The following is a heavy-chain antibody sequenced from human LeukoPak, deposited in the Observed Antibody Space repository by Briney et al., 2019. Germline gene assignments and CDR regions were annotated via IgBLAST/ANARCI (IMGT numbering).Heavy chain of an antibody. CDR2: IYYSGST. J-gene: IGHJ4*02. CDR3: ARAYYDILTGYHAPLW. D-gene: IGHD3-9*01. V-gene: IGHV4-39*07. CDR1: SGSISNSTYY. Sequence: PSETLSLTCIVSSGSISNSTYYWGWIRQPPGKGLEWIGSIYYSGSTYYNPSLKSRVTMSVDTSKNQFSLKLSSVTAADTAVYYCARAYYDILTGYHAPLWWGQGTLVTVSS.